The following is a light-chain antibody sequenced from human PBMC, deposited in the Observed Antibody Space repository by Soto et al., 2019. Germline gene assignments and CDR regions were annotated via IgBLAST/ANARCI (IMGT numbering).Light chain of an antibody. CDR3: TSSTTSSTLV. CDR2: EVS. CDR1: SSDVGSYNY. Sequence: QSALTQPASVSGSPGQSITISCTGTSSDVGSYNYVSWYQHHPGKAPKLMIYEVSNRPSGVSNRFSGSKSGNTASLTISGLQAEDEADYYCTSSTTSSTLVFGTGTKVTVL. J-gene: IGLJ1*01. V-gene: IGLV2-14*01.